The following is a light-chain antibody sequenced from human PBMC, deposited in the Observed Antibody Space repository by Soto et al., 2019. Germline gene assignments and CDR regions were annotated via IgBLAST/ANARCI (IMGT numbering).Light chain of an antibody. J-gene: IGLJ3*02. CDR3: SSYTSSLWV. CDR1: SSDVGGYNY. V-gene: IGLV2-14*01. CDR2: EVS. Sequence: ALTQPASVSGSPGQSITISCTGTSSDVGGYNYVSWYQQHPGKAPKLMIYEVSNRPSGVSNRFSGSKSGNTASLTISGLQAEDEADYYCSSYTSSLWVFGGGTKVTVL.